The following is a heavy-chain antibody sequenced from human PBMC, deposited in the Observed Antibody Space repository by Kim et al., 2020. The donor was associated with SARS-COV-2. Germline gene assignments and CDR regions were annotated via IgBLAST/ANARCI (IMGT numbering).Heavy chain of an antibody. CDR3: ARDFTMVRGVIITRRDYYYYGMDV. CDR2: ISSSSSTI. J-gene: IGHJ6*02. V-gene: IGHV3-48*02. CDR1: GFTFSSYS. Sequence: GGSLRLSCAASGFTFSSYSMNWVRQAPGKGLEWVSYISSSSSTIYYADSVKGRFTISRDNAKNSLYLQMNSLRDEDTAVYYCARDFTMVRGVIITRRDYYYYGMDVWGQGTTVTVSS. D-gene: IGHD3-10*01.